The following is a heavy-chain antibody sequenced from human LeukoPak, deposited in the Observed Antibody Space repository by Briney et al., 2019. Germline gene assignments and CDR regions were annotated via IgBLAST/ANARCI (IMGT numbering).Heavy chain of an antibody. V-gene: IGHV3-7*05. J-gene: IGHJ4*02. Sequence: GGSLRLSCAASGFTFRTYWMSWVRQAPGKGLEGVANIKRDGSKIYYVDSVKGRFTISRDNDKNSLYLQMNSLRAEDTAVYYCTRDSQGSGIYSVDYWGQGTLVTVSS. CDR3: TRDSQGSGIYSVDY. D-gene: IGHD3-10*01. CDR1: GFTFRTYW. CDR2: IKRDGSKI.